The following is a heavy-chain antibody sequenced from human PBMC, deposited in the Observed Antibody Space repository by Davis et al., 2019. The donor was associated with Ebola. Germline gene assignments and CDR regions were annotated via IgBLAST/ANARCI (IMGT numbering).Heavy chain of an antibody. CDR1: GGSFSGYS. J-gene: IGHJ5*02. Sequence: SETLSLTRAVYGGSFSGYSWSWIRQPPGKGLEWIGSINYSGSTYYNPSLKSRVTISVDTSKNQFSLKLSSVTAADTAVYYCAKGLFDWFDPWGQGTLVTVSS. D-gene: IGHD2-21*01. V-gene: IGHV4-34*01. CDR2: INYSGST. CDR3: AKGLFDWFDP.